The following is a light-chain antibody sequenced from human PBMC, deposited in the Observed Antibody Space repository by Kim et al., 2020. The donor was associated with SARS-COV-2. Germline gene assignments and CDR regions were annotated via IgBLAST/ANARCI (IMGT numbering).Light chain of an antibody. V-gene: IGLV4-60*03. J-gene: IGLJ3*02. CDR2: VEGSGSY. Sequence: SSVKLTCTPRSGHSNSFIAWHQQQPGKAPRFLMKVEGSGSYNKGGGVPDRFSGSRSGADRYLIISNLHSEDEADYYCETWDSNIQVFGGGTKLTVL. CDR3: ETWDSNIQV. CDR1: SGHSNSF.